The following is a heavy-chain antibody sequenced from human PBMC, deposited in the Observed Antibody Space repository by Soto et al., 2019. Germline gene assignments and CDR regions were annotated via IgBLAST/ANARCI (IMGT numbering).Heavy chain of an antibody. J-gene: IGHJ4*02. CDR2: IYHSGST. Sequence: VSLTCTVSSSSINRRYSWGWIRQPPGKGLEWIASIYHSGSTHYNPSLKSRATISVDTSHNQFSLRLSSVTAADTAVYYCARNTRGRNFDYWGQGTRVTVCS. CDR3: ARNTRGRNFDY. CDR1: SSSINRRYS. V-gene: IGHV4-38-2*02. D-gene: IGHD5-12*01.